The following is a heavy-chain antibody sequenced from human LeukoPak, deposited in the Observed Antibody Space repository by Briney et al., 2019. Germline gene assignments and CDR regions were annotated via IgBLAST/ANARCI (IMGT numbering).Heavy chain of an antibody. V-gene: IGHV1-18*01. Sequence: ASVKVSCKASGYTFTIYGISWVRQAPGQGLEWMGWISAYNGNTNYAQKLQGRVTMTTDTSTSTAYMELRSLRSDDTAAYYCASNLRDTAMVTPNFDYWGQGTLVTVSS. CDR2: ISAYNGNT. CDR3: ASNLRDTAMVTPNFDY. J-gene: IGHJ4*02. CDR1: GYTFTIYG. D-gene: IGHD5-18*01.